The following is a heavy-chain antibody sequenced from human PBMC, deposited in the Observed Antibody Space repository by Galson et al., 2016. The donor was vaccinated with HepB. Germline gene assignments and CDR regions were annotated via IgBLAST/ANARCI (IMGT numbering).Heavy chain of an antibody. V-gene: IGHV2-5*02. CDR1: GFSLATSGVG. J-gene: IGHJ6*02. CDR2: IFWDDDK. CDR3: ADFYYGLDV. Sequence: PALVKPTQTLTLTCTFSGFSLATSGVGVGWIRQPPGKTLEWLTLIFWDDDKRYNPSLKSRLTIAKDSSENQVVLRMTNVDPVDTATYYCADFYYGLDVWGQGTTVTVSS.